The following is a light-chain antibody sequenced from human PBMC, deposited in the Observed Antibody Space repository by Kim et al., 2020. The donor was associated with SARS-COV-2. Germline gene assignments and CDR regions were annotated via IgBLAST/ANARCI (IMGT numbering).Light chain of an antibody. CDR2: DAS. Sequence: DIQMTQSPSTLSASIGDRVTITCRASQSISSWLAWYQQKPGKAPNLLIYDASILQSGVPSRFSGSGSGTEFTLTISSLQPDDFATYYCQQYKWLYTFSQGTKLVI. CDR1: QSISSW. J-gene: IGKJ2*01. V-gene: IGKV1-5*01. CDR3: QQYKWLYT.